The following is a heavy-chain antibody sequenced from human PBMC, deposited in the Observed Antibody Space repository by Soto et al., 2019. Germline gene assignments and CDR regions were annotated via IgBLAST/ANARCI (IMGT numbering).Heavy chain of an antibody. V-gene: IGHV3-74*01. CDR2: INSDGSST. CDR3: ARDYDSSGYPDY. Sequence: EVQLVESGGGLVQPGGSLRLSCAASGFTFSSYWMHWVRQAPGKGLVWVSRINSDGSSTSYADSVKGRFTISRDNAKNMLYLQMNSLRAEDTAVYYCARDYDSSGYPDYWGQGTLVTVSS. CDR1: GFTFSSYW. D-gene: IGHD3-22*01. J-gene: IGHJ4*02.